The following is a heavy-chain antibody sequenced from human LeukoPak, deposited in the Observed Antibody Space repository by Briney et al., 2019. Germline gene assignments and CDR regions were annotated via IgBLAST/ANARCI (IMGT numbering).Heavy chain of an antibody. V-gene: IGHV4-59*08. CDR3: ARHHDGGPKLRLDF. Sequence: SETLSLTCRVSGASVSNYYWSWIRQSPGKGLEWLGFFHYSGSTIYNPSLKSRVTTSTDTSLNQLSLSLVSVTAADTAVYFCARHHDGGPKLRLDFWGLGVLVTVSS. D-gene: IGHD2-15*01. J-gene: IGHJ4*02. CDR2: FHYSGST. CDR1: GASVSNYY.